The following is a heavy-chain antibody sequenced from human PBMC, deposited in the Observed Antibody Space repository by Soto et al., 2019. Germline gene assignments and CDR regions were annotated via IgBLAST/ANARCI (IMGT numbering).Heavy chain of an antibody. J-gene: IGHJ2*01. CDR1: GGSISSSSYY. Sequence: QLLESGPGLVKPSETLSLTCTVSGGSISSSSYYWGWIRQPPEKGLEWIGSIYYSGSTYYNPSLKRRVTISVDTSKNQFSLKLSSMTAADTAVYYGARTYYGDYVIWYFDLWGRGTLVTDSS. V-gene: IGHV4-39*01. CDR3: ARTYYGDYVIWYFDL. CDR2: IYYSGST. D-gene: IGHD4-17*01.